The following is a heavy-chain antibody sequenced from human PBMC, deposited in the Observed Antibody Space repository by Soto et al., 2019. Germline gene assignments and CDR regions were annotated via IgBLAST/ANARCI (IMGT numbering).Heavy chain of an antibody. CDR3: ARDKYYSSTSPNWFDP. CDR2: IYYSGST. J-gene: IGHJ5*02. V-gene: IGHV4-59*01. D-gene: IGHD6-13*01. CDR1: GGSISSYY. Sequence: SETLSLTCTVSGGSISSYYWSWIRQPPGKGLEWIGYIYYSGSTNYNPSLKSRVTISVDTSKNQFSLKLSSVTVADTAVYYCARDKYYSSTSPNWFDPWGQGTLVTVSS.